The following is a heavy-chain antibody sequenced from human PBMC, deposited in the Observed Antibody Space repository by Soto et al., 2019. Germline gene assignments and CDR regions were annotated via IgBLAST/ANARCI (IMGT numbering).Heavy chain of an antibody. J-gene: IGHJ3*02. Sequence: EVQLVESGGGLIRPGGSLTLSRAASGFTVTYAWMDWVRQAPGKGLEWVGRIKSKTDGASTDLPAPVKDRFTISRDDSKNTLYLQMSSVKTEDTAMYYCAKEMRHSSGWYGAFDIWGQGIMVTVSS. V-gene: IGHV3-15*01. CDR2: IKSKTDGAST. CDR3: AKEMRHSSGWYGAFDI. D-gene: IGHD6-19*01. CDR1: GFTVTYAW.